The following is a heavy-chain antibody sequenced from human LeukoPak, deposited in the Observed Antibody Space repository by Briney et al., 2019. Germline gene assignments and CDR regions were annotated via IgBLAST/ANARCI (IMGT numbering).Heavy chain of an antibody. Sequence: SETLSLTCTVSGGSASSGSYYWSWIRQPPGKGLEWIGYIYYSGSTNYNPSLKSRVTISVDTSKNQFSLKLSSVTAADTAVYYCVFKGGSATTYFDYWGQGTLVTVSS. V-gene: IGHV4-61*01. J-gene: IGHJ4*02. D-gene: IGHD2-15*01. CDR1: GGSASSGSYY. CDR2: IYYSGST. CDR3: VFKGGSATTYFDY.